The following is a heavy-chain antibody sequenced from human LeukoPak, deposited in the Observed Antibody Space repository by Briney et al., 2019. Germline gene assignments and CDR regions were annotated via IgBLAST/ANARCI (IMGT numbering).Heavy chain of an antibody. CDR1: GFTLSSSA. Sequence: GGSLRLSCAASGFTLSSSAMHWVRQARGKGLEWVAVISYEGSNKYYADAVKGRFTISRDNSKNTLYLQMNSLRAEDTAVFYCARDRASGSPAGFDYWGQGTLVTVSS. CDR2: ISYEGSNK. D-gene: IGHD3-10*01. V-gene: IGHV3-30*04. J-gene: IGHJ4*02. CDR3: ARDRASGSPAGFDY.